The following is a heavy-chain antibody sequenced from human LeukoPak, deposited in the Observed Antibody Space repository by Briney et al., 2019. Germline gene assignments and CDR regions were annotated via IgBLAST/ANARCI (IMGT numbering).Heavy chain of an antibody. V-gene: IGHV3-7*01. CDR1: GFTFSDSW. CDR2: MNQDGSEK. D-gene: IGHD3-16*01. CDR3: ATYTHWVAGDV. Sequence: GGSLRLSCAASGFTFSDSWMSWVRQAPGKGLEWVANMNQDGSEKDYVDSVKGRFAISRDNARNSLYLQMGSLRAEDTAVYYCATYTHWVAGDVWGQGTTVTVSS. J-gene: IGHJ6*02.